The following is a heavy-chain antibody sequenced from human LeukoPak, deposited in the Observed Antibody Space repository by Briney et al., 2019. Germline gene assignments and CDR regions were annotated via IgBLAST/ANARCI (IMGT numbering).Heavy chain of an antibody. V-gene: IGHV3-7*01. CDR3: ARLWFGELSHHDY. D-gene: IGHD3-10*01. Sequence: PGGSLRLSCAASGFTFSSYWMSWVRQAPGKGLEWVANIKEDGSEKYYVDSVKGRFTISRDNANNSLYLQMNSLRAEDTAVYYCARLWFGELSHHDYWGQGTLVTVSS. CDR1: GFTFSSYW. CDR2: IKEDGSEK. J-gene: IGHJ4*02.